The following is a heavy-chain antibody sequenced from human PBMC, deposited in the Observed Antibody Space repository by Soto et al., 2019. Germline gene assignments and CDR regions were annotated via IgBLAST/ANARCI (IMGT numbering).Heavy chain of an antibody. CDR3: AIQDCTNDVCLEAAVTVGGALES. D-gene: IGHD2-8*01. J-gene: IGHJ1*01. Sequence: EVQLVQSGGGLAQPGKSLRLSCAASGFTFRKFWMHWVRQVPGKGPVWVSYISSDGTTTDYADSVKGRFTISRDNDKETLYLQMDSLRAEDTAVYYCAIQDCTNDVCLEAAVTVGGALESWGQGTLVTVSS. CDR1: GFTFRKFW. V-gene: IGHV3-74*01. CDR2: ISSDGTTT.